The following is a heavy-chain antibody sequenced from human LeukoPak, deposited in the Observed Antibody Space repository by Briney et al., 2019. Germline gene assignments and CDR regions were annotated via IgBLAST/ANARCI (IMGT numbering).Heavy chain of an antibody. D-gene: IGHD4-11*01. CDR1: GGSISSSNW. Sequence: SETLSLTCAVSGGSISSSNWWSWVRRPPGKGLEWIGEIYHSGSTNYNSSLKSRVTISVDKSKNQFSLKLSSVTAADTAVYYCARVSRTTQTFYYYYYMDVWGKGTTVTVSS. CDR3: ARVSRTTQTFYYYYYMDV. J-gene: IGHJ6*03. V-gene: IGHV4-4*02. CDR2: IYHSGST.